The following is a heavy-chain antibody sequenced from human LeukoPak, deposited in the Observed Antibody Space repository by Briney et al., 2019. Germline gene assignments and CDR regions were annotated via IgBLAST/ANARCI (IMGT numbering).Heavy chain of an antibody. CDR1: GGSISSSSYY. J-gene: IGHJ4*02. D-gene: IGHD3-16*01. CDR2: IYYSGST. V-gene: IGHV4-61*05. CDR3: ARTFKYYFDY. Sequence: SETLSLTCTVSGGSISSSSYYWGWIRQPPGKGLEWIGYIYYSGSTNYNPSLKSRVTISVDTSKNQFSLKLSSVTAADTAVYYCARTFKYYFDYWGQGTLVTVSS.